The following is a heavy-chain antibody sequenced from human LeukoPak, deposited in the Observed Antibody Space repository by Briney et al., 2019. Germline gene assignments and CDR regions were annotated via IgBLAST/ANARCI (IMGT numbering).Heavy chain of an antibody. CDR3: ARDLSGVTGYTYGRGIDY. Sequence: PGRSLRLSCAASGFTFDDYAMHWVRQAPGKGLEWVSGISWNSGSIGYADSVKGRFTISRDNAKTSLYLQMNSLRVDDTAFYYCARDLSGVTGYTYGRGIDYWGQGTLVTVSS. D-gene: IGHD5-18*01. CDR1: GFTFDDYA. CDR2: ISWNSGSI. V-gene: IGHV3-9*01. J-gene: IGHJ4*02.